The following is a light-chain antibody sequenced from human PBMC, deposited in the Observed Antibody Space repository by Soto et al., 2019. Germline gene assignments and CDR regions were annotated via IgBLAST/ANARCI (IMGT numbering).Light chain of an antibody. CDR1: QRISSW. Sequence: DIQMTQSPSSVSASVGDRVTITCRASQRISSWLAWYQQKPGKAPMLLIYAASSLQSGVPPRFSGSGSGTDFTLTISSLQPADFATYYCQQANSFSWTFGQGTKVDIK. CDR2: AAS. J-gene: IGKJ1*01. V-gene: IGKV1-12*01. CDR3: QQANSFSWT.